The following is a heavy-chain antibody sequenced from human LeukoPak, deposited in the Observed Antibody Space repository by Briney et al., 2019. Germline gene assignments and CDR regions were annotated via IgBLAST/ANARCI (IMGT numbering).Heavy chain of an antibody. V-gene: IGHV3-7*05. CDR3: ARDQSGYSYGLNYYGMDV. CDR1: GFTFSSYW. J-gene: IGHJ6*02. Sequence: GGSLRLSCAASGFTFSSYWMNWVRQAPGKGLEWVANIKQDGSEKYYVDSVKGRFTISRDNAKNSLYLQMYSLRAEDTAVYYCARDQSGYSYGLNYYGMDVWGQGTTVTVSS. D-gene: IGHD5-18*01. CDR2: IKQDGSEK.